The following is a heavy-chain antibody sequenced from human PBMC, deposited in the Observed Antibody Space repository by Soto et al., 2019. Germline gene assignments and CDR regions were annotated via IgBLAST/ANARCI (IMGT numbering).Heavy chain of an antibody. CDR3: TTVRAEEPYGMDV. CDR2: IKSKTDGGTT. V-gene: IGHV3-15*01. J-gene: IGHJ6*02. Sequence: GSLILSCAASGFTFSNAWMSWVRQAPGKGLEWVGRIKSKTDGGTTDYAAPVKGRFTISRDDSKNTLYLQMNSLKTEDTAVYYCTTVRAEEPYGMDVWGQGTTVTVSS. CDR1: GFTFSNAW.